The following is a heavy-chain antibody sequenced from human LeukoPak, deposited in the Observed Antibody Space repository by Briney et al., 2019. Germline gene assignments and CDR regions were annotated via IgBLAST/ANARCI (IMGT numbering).Heavy chain of an antibody. J-gene: IGHJ4*02. CDR1: GFTVSSNY. CDR2: IYSGGST. Sequence: GGSLRLSCAASGFTVSSNYMSWVRQAPGRGLEWVSVIYSGGSTYYADSVKGRFTISRGNSKNTLYLQMNSLRADDTAVYYCARDDVAVTKDYWGQGTLVTVSS. CDR3: ARDDVAVTKDY. V-gene: IGHV3-53*01. D-gene: IGHD2-8*01.